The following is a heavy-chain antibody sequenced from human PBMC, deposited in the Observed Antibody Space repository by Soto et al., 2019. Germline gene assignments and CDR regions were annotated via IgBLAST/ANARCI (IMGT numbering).Heavy chain of an antibody. CDR3: ARTTSRITMVRGTANWFDP. D-gene: IGHD3-10*01. CDR2: MNPNSGNT. V-gene: IGHV1-8*01. Sequence: GASVKVSCKASGYTFTSYDINWVRQATGQGLEWMGWMNPNSGNTGYAQKFQGRVTMTRNTSISTAYMELSSLRSEDTAVYYCARTTSRITMVRGTANWFDPWGQGTLVTVSS. J-gene: IGHJ5*02. CDR1: GYTFTSYD.